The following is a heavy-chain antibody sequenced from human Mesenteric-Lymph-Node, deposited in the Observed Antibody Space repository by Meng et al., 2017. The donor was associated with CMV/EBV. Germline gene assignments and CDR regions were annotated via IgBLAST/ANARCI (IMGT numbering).Heavy chain of an antibody. V-gene: IGHV3-7*01. CDR3: AREAHPGSFPLDY. CDR1: GFTFSTYW. CDR2: IKQDGSEK. Sequence: GGSLRLSCVTSGFTFSTYWMSWVRQAPGKGLEWVANIKQDGSEKYYVDSVKGRFTVSRDNAMNSLYLQMNNLRAEDTAVYYCAREAHPGSFPLDYWGQGTLVTVSS. J-gene: IGHJ4*02. D-gene: IGHD1-26*01.